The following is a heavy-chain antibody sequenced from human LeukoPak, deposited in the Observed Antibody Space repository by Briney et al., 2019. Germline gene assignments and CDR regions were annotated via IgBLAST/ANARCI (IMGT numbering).Heavy chain of an antibody. CDR2: INHSGST. CDR1: GGSFSGYY. CDR3: ARGRRFGP. Sequence: SETLSLTCAVYGGSFSGYYWSWIRQPPGKGLEWIGEINHSGSTNYNPSLKSRVTISVDTSKNQFSLKLSSVTAADTAVYYCARGRRFGPWGPGSLVTVSS. V-gene: IGHV4-34*01. J-gene: IGHJ5*02.